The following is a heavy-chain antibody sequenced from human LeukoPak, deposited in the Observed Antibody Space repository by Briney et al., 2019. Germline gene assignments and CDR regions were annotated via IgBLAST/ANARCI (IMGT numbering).Heavy chain of an antibody. CDR1: GGSISSSYYY. Sequence: KTSETLSLTCTVSGGSISSSYYYRGWVRQPPGKGLEWIGEIYHSGSTNYNPSLKSRVTISVDTSKNQFSLKLSSVTAADTAVYYCARISWGGQGVFYYYYGMDVWGQGTTVTVSS. D-gene: IGHD3-16*01. CDR2: IYHSGST. J-gene: IGHJ6*02. CDR3: ARISWGGQGVFYYYYGMDV. V-gene: IGHV4-39*07.